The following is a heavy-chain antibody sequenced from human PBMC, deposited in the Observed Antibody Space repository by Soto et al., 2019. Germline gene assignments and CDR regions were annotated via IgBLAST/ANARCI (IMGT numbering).Heavy chain of an antibody. V-gene: IGHV1-69*06. CDR3: ARDMTVFTVPYFDY. CDR2: IIPISGTA. Sequence: QVQLVQSGAEVKKPGSSVKVSCKASGGSSKNYAISWVRQAPGQGLEWMGGIIPISGTADYAQKFQGRLTIAADKSTNTAYMELSSLRSEATAVYYCARDMTVFTVPYFDYWGQGTLVTVSS. D-gene: IGHD2-21*02. J-gene: IGHJ4*02. CDR1: GGSSKNYA.